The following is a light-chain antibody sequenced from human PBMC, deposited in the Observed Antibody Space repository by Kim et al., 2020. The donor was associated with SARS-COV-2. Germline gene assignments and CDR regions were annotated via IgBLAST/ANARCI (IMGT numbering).Light chain of an antibody. V-gene: IGLV1-40*01. CDR3: QSYDNSLSGWV. CDR2: GNS. J-gene: IGLJ3*02. CDR1: RSNIGAGYD. Sequence: QRVTISCTGSRSNIGAGYDVHWYQQLPGTAPKLLIYGNSNRPSGVPDRFSGSKSGTSASLAITGLQAEDEADYYCQSYDNSLSGWVFGGGTQLTVL.